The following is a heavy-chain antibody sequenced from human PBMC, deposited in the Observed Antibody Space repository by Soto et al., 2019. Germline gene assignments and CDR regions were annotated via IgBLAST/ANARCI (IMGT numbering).Heavy chain of an antibody. J-gene: IGHJ4*02. CDR2: ISYDGSNK. CDR1: GFTFSSYA. V-gene: IGHV3-30-3*01. CDR3: ARAEYSYGYQAVAIDY. Sequence: GGSLRLSCAASGFTFSSYAMHWVRQAPGKGLEWVAVISYDGSNKYYADSVKGRFTISRDNSKNTLYLQMSSLRAEDTAVYYCARAEYSYGYQAVAIDYWGQGTLVTVSS. D-gene: IGHD5-18*01.